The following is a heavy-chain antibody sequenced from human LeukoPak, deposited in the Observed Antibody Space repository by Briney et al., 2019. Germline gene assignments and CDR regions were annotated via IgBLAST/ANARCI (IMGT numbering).Heavy chain of an antibody. CDR1: GFTFSSHW. Sequence: GGSLRLSCVASGFTFSSHWMSWVRQAPGKGLEWVANIWQEGSEKYYVDSVKGRFTISRDNTKNSLFLHMNSLRAVDTAVYFCARDQNLISWGLDYFDYWGQGTLVTVSS. CDR3: ARDQNLISWGLDYFDY. J-gene: IGHJ4*02. V-gene: IGHV3-7*01. D-gene: IGHD3-16*01. CDR2: IWQEGSEK.